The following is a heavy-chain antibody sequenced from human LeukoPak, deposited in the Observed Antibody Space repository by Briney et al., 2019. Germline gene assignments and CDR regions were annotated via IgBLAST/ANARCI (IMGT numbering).Heavy chain of an antibody. D-gene: IGHD3-10*01. J-gene: IGHJ5*02. V-gene: IGHV3-48*03. CDR2: ISSSGSTI. CDR3: ARNYDSGSYGDWFDP. Sequence: GGSLRLSCAASGFTFSSYEMNWVRQAPGKGLEWVSYISSSGSTIYYADSVKGRFTISSDNAKNSLYLQMNSLIAEDTAVYYCARNYDSGSYGDWFDPWGQGTLVTVSS. CDR1: GFTFSSYE.